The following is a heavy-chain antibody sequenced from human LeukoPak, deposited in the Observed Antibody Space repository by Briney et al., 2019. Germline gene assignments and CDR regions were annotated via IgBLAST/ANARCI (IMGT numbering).Heavy chain of an antibody. CDR2: INTNTGNP. CDR3: ARDVGSYYYDSSGRYAFDI. J-gene: IGHJ3*02. Sequence: ASVKVSCKASGYTFTSYAMNWVRQAPGQGLEWMGWINTNTGNPTYAQGFTGRFVFSLDTSVSTAYLQISSLKAEDTAVYYCARDVGSYYYDSSGRYAFDIWGQGTMVTVSS. CDR1: GYTFTSYA. V-gene: IGHV7-4-1*02. D-gene: IGHD3-22*01.